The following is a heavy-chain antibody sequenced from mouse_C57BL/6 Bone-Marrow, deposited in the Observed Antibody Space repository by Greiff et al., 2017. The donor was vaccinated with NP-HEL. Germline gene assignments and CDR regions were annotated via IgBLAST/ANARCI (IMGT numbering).Heavy chain of an antibody. CDR2: IRLKSDNYAT. CDR1: GFTFSNYW. D-gene: IGHD2-1*01. CDR3: TIYSLYWYFDV. Sequence: EVQRVESGGGLVQPGGSMKLSCVASGFTFSNYWMNWVRQSPEKGLEWVAQIRLKSDNYATHYAESVKGRFTISRDDSKSSVYLQMNNLRAEDTGIYYCTIYSLYWYFDVWGTGTTVTVSS. V-gene: IGHV6-3*01. J-gene: IGHJ1*03.